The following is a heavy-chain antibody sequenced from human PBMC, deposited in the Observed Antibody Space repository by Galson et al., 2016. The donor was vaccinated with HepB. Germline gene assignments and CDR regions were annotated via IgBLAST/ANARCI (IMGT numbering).Heavy chain of an antibody. J-gene: IGHJ4*02. CDR1: GFTFKNYW. Sequence: SLRLSCAASGFTFKNYWMSWVRQAPGKGLEWVANIKPDGSDANYVDSVRGRFTISRDSAKNSLFLQMNVVRAEDTAAYYCATTRLSDNWGQGALVTVSS. V-gene: IGHV3-7*01. CDR3: ATTRLSDN. D-gene: IGHD3-16*01. CDR2: IKPDGSDA.